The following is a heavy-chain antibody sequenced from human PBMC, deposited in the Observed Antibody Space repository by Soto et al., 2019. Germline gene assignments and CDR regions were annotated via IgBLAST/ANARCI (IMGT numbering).Heavy chain of an antibody. CDR2: ISYDGSNK. D-gene: IGHD5-18*01. Sequence: QVQLVESGGGVVQPGRSLRLSCAASGFTFSSYGMHWVRQAPGKGLEWVAVISYDGSNKYYADSVKGRFTIARDNSKNTLYLQMNSLRAEDTAVYYCAKSPDTAMVTGDYWGQGTLVTVSS. CDR1: GFTFSSYG. V-gene: IGHV3-30*18. J-gene: IGHJ4*02. CDR3: AKSPDTAMVTGDY.